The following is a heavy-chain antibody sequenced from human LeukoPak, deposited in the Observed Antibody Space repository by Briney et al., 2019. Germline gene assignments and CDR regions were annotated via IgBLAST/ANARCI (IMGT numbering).Heavy chain of an antibody. CDR3: ASSYYDSSGIFDY. Sequence: SETLSLTCTVSGGSISSSSYYWGWIRQPPGKGLEWIGSIYYSGSTYYNPSLKSRVTISVDTSKNQFSLKLSSVTAADTAVYYCASSYYDSSGIFDYWGQGTLATVSS. V-gene: IGHV4-39*01. D-gene: IGHD3-22*01. CDR2: IYYSGST. J-gene: IGHJ4*02. CDR1: GGSISSSSYY.